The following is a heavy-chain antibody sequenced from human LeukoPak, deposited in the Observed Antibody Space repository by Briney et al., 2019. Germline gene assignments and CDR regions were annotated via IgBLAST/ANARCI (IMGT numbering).Heavy chain of an antibody. CDR2: ISAYNGNT. V-gene: IGHV1-18*01. CDR3: AGITMVRGVQKWLDP. Sequence: ASVKVSCKASGYTFTSYGISWVRQAPGQGLEWMGWISAYNGNTNYAQKLQGRVTMTTDTSTSTAYMELRSLRSDDTAVYYCAGITMVRGVQKWLDPWGQGTLVTVSS. CDR1: GYTFTSYG. D-gene: IGHD3-10*01. J-gene: IGHJ5*02.